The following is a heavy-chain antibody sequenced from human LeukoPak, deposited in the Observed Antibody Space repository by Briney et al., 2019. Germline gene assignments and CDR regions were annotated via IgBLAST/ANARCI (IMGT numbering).Heavy chain of an antibody. Sequence: GGSLRLACAASRFTFSSCAMSWVRQAPGKGLEWVSAITGSGGNTFYADSVKGRFTISRDNSKNTLFLQMSSLRAEDTAVYYCAKRGYAAAGTPLYYFDYWGQGTLVTVSS. D-gene: IGHD6-13*01. V-gene: IGHV3-23*01. CDR3: AKRGYAAAGTPLYYFDY. CDR1: RFTFSSCA. CDR2: ITGSGGNT. J-gene: IGHJ4*02.